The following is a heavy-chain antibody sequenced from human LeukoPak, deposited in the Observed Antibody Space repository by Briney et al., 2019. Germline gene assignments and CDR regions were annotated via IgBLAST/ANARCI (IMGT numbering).Heavy chain of an antibody. J-gene: IGHJ4*02. CDR2: IYHSGST. D-gene: IGHD3-3*01. V-gene: IGHV4-30-2*01. CDR1: GGSISSGGYS. Sequence: SETLSLTCTVSGGSISSGGYSWSWIRQPPGKGLEWIGYIYHSGSTYYNPSLKSRVTISVGRSKNQFSLKLSSVTAADTAVYYCARGSRGNRITIFGVVSYFDYWGQGTLVTASS. CDR3: ARGSRGNRITIFGVVSYFDY.